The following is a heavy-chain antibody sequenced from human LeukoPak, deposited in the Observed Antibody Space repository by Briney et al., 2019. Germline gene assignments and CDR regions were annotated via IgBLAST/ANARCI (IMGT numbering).Heavy chain of an antibody. J-gene: IGHJ3*02. Sequence: SETLSLTCTVSGGSISSYYWSWIRQPPGKGLEWIGYIYYSGSTNYNPSLKSRVTISVDTSKNQFSLKLSSVTAADTAVYYCARRGITIFGVVISPNAFDIWGQGTMVTVSS. V-gene: IGHV4-59*08. CDR3: ARRGITIFGVVISPNAFDI. D-gene: IGHD3-3*01. CDR1: GGSISSYY. CDR2: IYYSGST.